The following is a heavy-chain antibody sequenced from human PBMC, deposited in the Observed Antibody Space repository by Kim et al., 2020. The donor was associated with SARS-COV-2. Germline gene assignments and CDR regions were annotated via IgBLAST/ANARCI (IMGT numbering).Heavy chain of an antibody. Sequence: GRFTCSRDNAKNSLCLQMNSLRAEDTAVYYCARGKQLVPSQYYYCYGMDVWGQGTTVTVSS. J-gene: IGHJ6*02. D-gene: IGHD6-13*01. V-gene: IGHV3-11*05. CDR3: ARGKQLVPSQYYYCYGMDV.